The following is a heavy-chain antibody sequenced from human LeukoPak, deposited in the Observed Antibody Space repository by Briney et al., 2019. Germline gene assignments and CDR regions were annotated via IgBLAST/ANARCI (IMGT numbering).Heavy chain of an antibody. CDR3: ARVDILTGYTFDY. V-gene: IGHV4-59*01. CDR2: IYYSGST. CDR1: GGSISSYY. J-gene: IGHJ4*02. Sequence: PSETLSLTCTVSGGSISSYYWSWIRQPPGKGLEWIGYIYYSGSTNYNPSLKSRVTISVDTSKNQFSLELSSVTAADTAVYYCARVDILTGYTFDYWGQGTLVTVSS. D-gene: IGHD3-9*01.